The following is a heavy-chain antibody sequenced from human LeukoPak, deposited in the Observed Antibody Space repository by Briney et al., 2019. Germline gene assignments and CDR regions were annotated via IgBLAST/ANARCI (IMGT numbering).Heavy chain of an antibody. CDR2: ISGDNPGT. CDR1: GFTFSTYA. D-gene: IGHD2-15*01. CDR3: AKAPVGHCSGAFCYHFDS. Sequence: GGSLRLSCAASGFTFSTYAMSWVRQTPGKGLEWVAAISGDNPGTYHANSVKGRFTISRDNSKNTLHLQMSGLRAEDRARYYCAKAPVGHCSGAFCYHFDSWGQGTLVTVSS. J-gene: IGHJ4*02. V-gene: IGHV3-23*01.